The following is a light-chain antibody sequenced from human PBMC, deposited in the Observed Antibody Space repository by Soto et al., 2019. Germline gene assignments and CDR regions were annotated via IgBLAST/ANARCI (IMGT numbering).Light chain of an antibody. CDR3: QQYKSYSPRT. CDR2: DAS. V-gene: IGKV1-5*01. J-gene: IGKJ1*01. CDR1: QSISSS. Sequence: DIQMTQSPSTLSASVGDRVTITCRASQSISSSVAWYQQKPGKAPKLLISDASRLESGVPSSFSGSGSGGEFTLTISSLQPDDFATYYCQQYKSYSPRTFGQGTKVDI.